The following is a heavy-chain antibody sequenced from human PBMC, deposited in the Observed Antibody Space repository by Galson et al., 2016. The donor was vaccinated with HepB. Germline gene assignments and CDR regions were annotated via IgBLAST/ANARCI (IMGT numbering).Heavy chain of an antibody. J-gene: IGHJ6*02. D-gene: IGHD2-21*02. CDR2: INPSGGST. Sequence: SVKVSCKASGSTFNVYFVHWVRQAPGQGLEWMGIINPSGGSTSYAQKFQGRVTMTRDTSTSTVYMELRSLRSEDTAVYYCARDPCGGDCYSPYRFYYYEMDVWGQGTTVTVSS. CDR3: ARDPCGGDCYSPYRFYYYEMDV. V-gene: IGHV1-46*02. CDR1: GSTFNVYF.